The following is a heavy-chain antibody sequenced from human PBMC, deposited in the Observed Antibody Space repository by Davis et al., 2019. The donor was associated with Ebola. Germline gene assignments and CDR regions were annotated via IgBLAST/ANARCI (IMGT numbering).Heavy chain of an antibody. J-gene: IGHJ4*02. Sequence: GGSLRLSCAASGFTFSSYAMSWVRQSPGKGLEWVSTISSLGGTTYYADSVKGRFTISRDNTRNTLFLQLNSLRAEDTAIYYCAKPYEYSSSSSFDSWGQGTLVTVSS. V-gene: IGHV3-23*01. CDR2: ISSLGGTT. D-gene: IGHD6-6*01. CDR1: GFTFSSYA. CDR3: AKPYEYSSSSSFDS.